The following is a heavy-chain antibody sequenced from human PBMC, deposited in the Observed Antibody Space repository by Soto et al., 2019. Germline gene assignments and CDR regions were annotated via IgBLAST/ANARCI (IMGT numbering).Heavy chain of an antibody. D-gene: IGHD3-22*01. V-gene: IGHV1-2*02. J-gene: IGHJ4*02. CDR3: ARVLDYDSSGYYVGSLDY. Sequence: ASVKVSCKASGYTFTGYYMHWVRQAPGQGPEWMGWINPNSGGTSNAQTFQGRVTMTRDTSISTVYMELNSLRAEDTAVYYCARVLDYDSSGYYVGSLDYWGQGTLVTVSS. CDR1: GYTFTGYY. CDR2: INPNSGGT.